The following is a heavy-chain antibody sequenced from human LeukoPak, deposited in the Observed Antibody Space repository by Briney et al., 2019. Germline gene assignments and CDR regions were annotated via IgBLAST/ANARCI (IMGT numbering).Heavy chain of an antibody. CDR2: INPNSGGT. D-gene: IGHD2-2*02. CDR1: GYTFTGYY. V-gene: IGHV1-2*02. Sequence: GASVKVSCKASGYTFTGYYMHWVRQAPGQGLEWMEWINPNSGGTNYAQKFQGRVTMTRDTSISTAYMELSRLRSDDTAVYYCARVSTRPIPYYFDYWGQGTLVTVSS. J-gene: IGHJ4*02. CDR3: ARVSTRPIPYYFDY.